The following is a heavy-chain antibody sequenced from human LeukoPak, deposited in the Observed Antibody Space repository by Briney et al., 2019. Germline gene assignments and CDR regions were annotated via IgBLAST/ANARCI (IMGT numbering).Heavy chain of an antibody. Sequence: GGSLRLSCAASGFTFDDYTMHWVRQAPGKRLEWVSGITWNSGSIGYADSVRGRFTISRDNAKNSLYLEMNSLRAEDTALYYCAKEDHFASWGQGTLVTVSS. CDR3: AKEDHFAS. V-gene: IGHV3-9*01. CDR1: GFTFDDYT. J-gene: IGHJ4*02. CDR2: ITWNSGSI.